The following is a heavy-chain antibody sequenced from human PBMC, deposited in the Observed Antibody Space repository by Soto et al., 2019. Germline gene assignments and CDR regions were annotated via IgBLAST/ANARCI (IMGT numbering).Heavy chain of an antibody. J-gene: IGHJ2*01. CDR2: IYYSGST. V-gene: IGHV4-31*03. CDR3: ERQSDWYFDL. CDR1: GGSISSGGYY. Sequence: QVQLQESGPGLVKPSQTLSLTCTVSGGSISSGGYYWSWIRQHPGKGLEWIGYIYYSGSTYYNPSLNSRVTISVDTSKTPSSLKLSSETAADTAVYLSERQSDWYFDLWGRGTLVTVSS.